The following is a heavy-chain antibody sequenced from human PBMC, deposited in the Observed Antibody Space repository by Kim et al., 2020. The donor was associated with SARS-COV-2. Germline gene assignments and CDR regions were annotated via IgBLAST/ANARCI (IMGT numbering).Heavy chain of an antibody. J-gene: IGHJ4*02. D-gene: IGHD5-18*01. CDR1: GLPCSKDW. CDR3: AGGFGWLSNS. CDR2: INQDGSAE. V-gene: IGHV3-7*04. Sequence: GGSLRLSCAASGLPCSKDWMGWCRQAPGKVQEWVSKINQDGSAENYLNSLKGRLTVSRDNAKNSLCLQMDSLSADDTAVYYCAGGFGWLSNSWGQGTLVTFSS.